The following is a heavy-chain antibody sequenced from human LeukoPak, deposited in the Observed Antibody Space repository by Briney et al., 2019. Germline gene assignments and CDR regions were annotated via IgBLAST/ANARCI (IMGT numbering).Heavy chain of an antibody. Sequence: ASVKVSCKASGYTFTGYYIHWVRQAPGQGLEWMGRINPNGGGTNYAQKFQGRVTMTRDTSISTAYMELSSLRSDDTAVYYCARVMIVATIATPFDYWGQETLVTVSS. CDR3: ARVMIVATIATPFDY. D-gene: IGHD5-12*01. CDR1: GYTFTGYY. CDR2: INPNGGGT. V-gene: IGHV1-2*06. J-gene: IGHJ4*02.